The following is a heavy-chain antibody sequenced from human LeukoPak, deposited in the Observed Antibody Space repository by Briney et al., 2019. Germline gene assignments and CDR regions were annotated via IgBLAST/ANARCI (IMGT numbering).Heavy chain of an antibody. J-gene: IGHJ6*02. CDR3: ARGAIAAAGTANYYYGMDV. CDR1: GGSISGYY. V-gene: IGHV4-4*07. CDR2: IYTSGST. D-gene: IGHD6-13*01. Sequence: SETLSLTCTVSGGSISGYYWSWIRQPAGKGLEWIGRIYTSGSTNYNPSLKSRVTMSVDTSKNQFSLKLSSVTAADTAVYYCARGAIAAAGTANYYYGMDVWGQGTTVTVSS.